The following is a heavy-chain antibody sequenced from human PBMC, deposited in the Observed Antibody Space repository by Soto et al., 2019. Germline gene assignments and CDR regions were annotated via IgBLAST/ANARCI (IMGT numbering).Heavy chain of an antibody. CDR1: GFTFDDYA. Sequence: EVQLVESGGGLVQPGRSLRLSCAASGFTFDDYAMNWVRQAPGKGLEWVSGISWNSGSIGYADSVKGRFTISRDNAKNSLYLEMNSLRAEDTALDYCGKGYCSSTSCYMGDYWGQGTLVTVSS. CDR3: GKGYCSSTSCYMGDY. D-gene: IGHD2-2*02. V-gene: IGHV3-9*01. J-gene: IGHJ4*02. CDR2: ISWNSGSI.